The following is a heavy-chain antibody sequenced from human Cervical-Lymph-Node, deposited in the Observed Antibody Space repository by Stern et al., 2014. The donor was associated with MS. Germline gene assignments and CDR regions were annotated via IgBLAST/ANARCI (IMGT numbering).Heavy chain of an antibody. CDR1: GFAFRRHA. CDR2: ISYDGRDK. CDR3: AKGGSGSYLD. J-gene: IGHJ4*02. D-gene: IGHD1-26*01. V-gene: IGHV3-30*04. Sequence: VQLVESGGGVVQPGRSLRLSCAASGFAFRRHAIHWVRQAPGQGLEWVALISYDGRDKYYTDSMKGRFTVSRDNSNNTVDLEMNSRRLEDTAVYYCAKGGSGSYLDWGQGSLVTVSS.